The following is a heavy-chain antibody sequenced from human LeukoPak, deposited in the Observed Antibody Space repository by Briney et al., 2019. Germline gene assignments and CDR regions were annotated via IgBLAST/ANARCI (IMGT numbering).Heavy chain of an antibody. V-gene: IGHV3-53*01. CDR2: IFSGGSA. CDR1: GFTVSSNY. CDR3: AKELDAAAGSFDY. Sequence: GGSLRLSCAASGFTVSSNYMSWVRQAPGKGLEWVSIIFSGGSAYYADSVKGRFTISRDNSMDTLYLQMNSLRAEDTAVYYCAKELDAAAGSFDYWGQGTLVTVSS. J-gene: IGHJ4*02. D-gene: IGHD6-13*01.